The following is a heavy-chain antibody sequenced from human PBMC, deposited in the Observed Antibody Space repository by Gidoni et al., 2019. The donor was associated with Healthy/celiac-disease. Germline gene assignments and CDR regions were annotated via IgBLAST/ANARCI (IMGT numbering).Heavy chain of an antibody. CDR2: IYSGGST. CDR1: GFTVSSNY. V-gene: IGHV3-53*01. Sequence: EVQLVESGGGLIQPGGSLRLSCAASGFTVSSNYMSWVRQAPGKGLEWVSVIYSGGSTYYADSVKGRFTISRDNSKNTLYLQMNSLRAEDTAVYYCARDPGSADGYLGYWGQGTLVTVSS. J-gene: IGHJ4*02. D-gene: IGHD3-10*01. CDR3: ARDPGSADGYLGY.